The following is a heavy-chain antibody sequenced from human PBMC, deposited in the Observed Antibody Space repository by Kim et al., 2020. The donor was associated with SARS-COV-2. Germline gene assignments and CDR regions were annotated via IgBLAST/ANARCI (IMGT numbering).Heavy chain of an antibody. CDR1: GFTFSSYS. Sequence: GGSLRLSCAASGFTFSSYSMNWVRQAPGKGLEWVSSISSSSSYIYYADSVKGRFTISRDNAKNSLYLQMNSLRAEDTAVYYCARDKIVPYYYDSSGYYYDYGGEGTLVSVSS. CDR2: ISSSSSYI. V-gene: IGHV3-21*01. J-gene: IGHJ4*02. D-gene: IGHD3-22*01. CDR3: ARDKIVPYYYDSSGYYYDY.